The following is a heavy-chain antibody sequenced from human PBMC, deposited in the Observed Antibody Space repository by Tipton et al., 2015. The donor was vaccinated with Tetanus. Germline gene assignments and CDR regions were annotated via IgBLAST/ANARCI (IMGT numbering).Heavy chain of an antibody. D-gene: IGHD3-22*01. CDR1: GFTFSSYV. V-gene: IGHV3-30*03. CDR2: ISYDGRNK. J-gene: IGHJ1*01. CDR3: ASSSRGYYDSSGYYGYFQH. Sequence: SLRLSCAASGFTFSSYVMHWVRQAPGKGLEWVAVISYDGRNKFYADSVKGRFTISRDNAKNSLFLQVNSLRAEDTAVYYCASSSRGYYDSSGYYGYFQHWGQGTLVTVS.